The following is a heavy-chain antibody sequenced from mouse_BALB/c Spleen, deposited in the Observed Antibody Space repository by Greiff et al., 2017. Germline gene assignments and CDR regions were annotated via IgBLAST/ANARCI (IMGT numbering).Heavy chain of an antibody. Sequence: VQLKQSGPGLVKPSQSLSLTCSVTGYSITSGYYWNWIRQFPGNKLEWMGYISYDGSNNYNPSLKNRISITRDTSKNLFFLKLNSVTTEDTATYYCARAEDYGGSMDYWGQGTSVTVSS. CDR2: ISYDGSN. J-gene: IGHJ4*01. D-gene: IGHD2-4*01. CDR3: ARAEDYGGSMDY. CDR1: GYSITSGYY. V-gene: IGHV3-6*02.